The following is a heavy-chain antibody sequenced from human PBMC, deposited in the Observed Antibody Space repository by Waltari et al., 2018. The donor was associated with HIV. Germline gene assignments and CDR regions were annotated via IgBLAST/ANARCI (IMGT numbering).Heavy chain of an antibody. J-gene: IGHJ3*02. D-gene: IGHD2-21*02. CDR3: ATDFDRTTMTAKITGAFHS. CDR1: GYSFTALS. V-gene: IGHV1-24*01. CDR2: LGRESDSR. Sequence: QVQLSQSGPEVKKPGASGKVSCRISGYSFTALSIHWVRKTPGGEFGWLGGLGRESDSRVFGQKVQGGVTLAEDCDTDTGFLFVVHLTSSDTALYYCATDFDRTTMTAKITGAFHSWGQGTMVVVSA.